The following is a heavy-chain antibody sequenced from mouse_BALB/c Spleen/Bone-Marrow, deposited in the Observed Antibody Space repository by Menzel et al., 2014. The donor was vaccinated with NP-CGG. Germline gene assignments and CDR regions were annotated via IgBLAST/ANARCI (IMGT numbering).Heavy chain of an antibody. V-gene: IGHV2-6-7*01. CDR3: ARYSFLITRALYY. D-gene: IGHD2-4*01. J-gene: IGHJ4*01. CDR1: GFSLTGYG. CDR2: IWGDGST. Sequence: VKLVESGPGLVAPSQSLSITCTVSGFSLTGYGVSWVRQPPGKGLEWLGMIWGDGSTDYNSALKSRLSISKDNSKSQVFLKVNSLQTEDTAMFYCARYSFLITRALYYWGQGTSVTVSS.